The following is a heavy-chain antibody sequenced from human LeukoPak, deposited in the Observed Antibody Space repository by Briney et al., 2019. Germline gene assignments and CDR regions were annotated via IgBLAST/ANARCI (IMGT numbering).Heavy chain of an antibody. D-gene: IGHD4-11*01. CDR3: ARDADYSNPNYYYYMDV. V-gene: IGHV1-69*04. CDR1: GGTFSSYA. CDR2: IIPILGIA. J-gene: IGHJ6*03. Sequence: SVKVSCKASGGTFSSYAISWVRQAPRQGLEWMGRIIPILGIANYAQKFQGRVTITADKSTSTAYMELSSLRSEDTAVYYCARDADYSNPNYYYYMDVWGKGTTVTVSS.